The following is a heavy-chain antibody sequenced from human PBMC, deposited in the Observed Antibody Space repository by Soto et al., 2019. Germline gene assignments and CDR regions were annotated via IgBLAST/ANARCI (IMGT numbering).Heavy chain of an antibody. CDR3: ARDGRFGEPTLYYYYYGMDV. D-gene: IGHD3-10*01. J-gene: IGHJ6*02. Sequence: QVQLVQSGAEVKKPGASVKVSCKASGYTFTSYAMHWVRQAPGQRHEWMGWINAGNGNTKYSQKFQGRVTITRDTSASTAYMELSSLRSEDTAVYYCARDGRFGEPTLYYYYYGMDVWGQGTTVTVSS. V-gene: IGHV1-3*01. CDR2: INAGNGNT. CDR1: GYTFTSYA.